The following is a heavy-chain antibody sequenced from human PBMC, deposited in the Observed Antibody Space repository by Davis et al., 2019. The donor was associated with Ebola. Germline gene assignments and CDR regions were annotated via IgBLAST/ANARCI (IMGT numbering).Heavy chain of an antibody. D-gene: IGHD3-3*01. CDR3: TTVIIQWWNGRSDY. Sequence: GGSLRLSCAASGFTFSNYIMNWVRQAPGKGLEWVGRIKSKTDGGTTDYAAPVKGRFTISRDDSKNTLYLQMNSLKTEDTAVYYCTTVIIQWWNGRSDYWGQGTLVTVSS. CDR1: GFTFSNYI. J-gene: IGHJ4*02. V-gene: IGHV3-15*01. CDR2: IKSKTDGGTT.